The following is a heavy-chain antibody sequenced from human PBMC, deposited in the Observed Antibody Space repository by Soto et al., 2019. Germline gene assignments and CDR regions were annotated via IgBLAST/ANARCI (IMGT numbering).Heavy chain of an antibody. J-gene: IGHJ5*01. CDR2: INPNSGAT. CDR1: GYTFTGYY. CDR3: ASSEMTTVQSFGS. D-gene: IGHD4-4*01. V-gene: IGHV1-2*04. Sequence: QVQLVQSGAEVKKPGASVKVSCKASGYTFTGYYMHWVRQAPGQGLEWMGWINPNSGATKYAQKFQGLVTMTRATSISTAYMELIRLSSDDMAVYYFASSEMTTVQSFGSWGRGTLVTVSS.